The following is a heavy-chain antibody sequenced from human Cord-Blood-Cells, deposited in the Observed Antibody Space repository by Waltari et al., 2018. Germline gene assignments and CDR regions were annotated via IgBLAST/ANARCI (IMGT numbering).Heavy chain of an antibody. J-gene: IGHJ3*02. CDR1: GGTFSSYA. V-gene: IGHV1-69*10. Sequence: QVQLVQSGAEVKKPGSSVKVSCKASGGTFSSYAISWVRQAPGQGLEWMGGVTRILGIANYARTCRAKVPSTADKATGTAYMELSSLRSEDTAVYYCARAVGRDYDSSGYYYVEAFDIWGQGTMVTVSS. D-gene: IGHD3-22*01. CDR3: ARAVGRDYDSSGYYYVEAFDI. CDR2: VTRILGIA.